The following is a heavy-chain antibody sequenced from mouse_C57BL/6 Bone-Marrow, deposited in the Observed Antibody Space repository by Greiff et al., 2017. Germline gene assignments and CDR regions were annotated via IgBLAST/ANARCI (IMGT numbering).Heavy chain of an antibody. CDR1: GYTFTNYW. CDR3: ARKGIDSSGPGWFAY. V-gene: IGHV1-63*01. D-gene: IGHD3-2*02. Sequence: VQLQQSGAELVRPGTSVKMSCKASGYTFTNYWIGWAKQRPGHGLEWIGDIYPGGGYTNYNEKFKGKATLTADKSSSTAYMQFSSLTSEDSAIDYCARKGIDSSGPGWFAYWGQGTLVTVSA. CDR2: IYPGGGYT. J-gene: IGHJ3*01.